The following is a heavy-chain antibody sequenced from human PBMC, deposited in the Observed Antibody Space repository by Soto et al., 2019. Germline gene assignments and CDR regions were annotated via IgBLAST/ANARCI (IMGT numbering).Heavy chain of an antibody. CDR3: AIDMPLLGFLTYYYDSSGYYRLFDY. CDR1: GFIFSTYG. Sequence: QVQLVESGGGVVQPGRSLGLSRAASGFIFSTYGMHWVRQAPGKGLEWVAVISYDGSNKYYADSVKGRFTISRDNSKKTLYLQMNSLRAEDTAVYYCAIDMPLLGFLTYYYDSSGYYRLFDYWGQGTLVTVSS. V-gene: IGHV3-30*03. J-gene: IGHJ4*02. CDR2: ISYDGSNK. D-gene: IGHD3-22*01.